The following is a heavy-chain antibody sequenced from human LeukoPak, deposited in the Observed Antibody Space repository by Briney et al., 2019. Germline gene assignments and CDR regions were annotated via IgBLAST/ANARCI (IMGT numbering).Heavy chain of an antibody. CDR3: ARSKYYDFWSGYYMYYFDY. CDR1: GGSIRSYY. D-gene: IGHD3-3*01. Sequence: SETLSLTCTVSGGSIRSYYWSWIRQPPGKGLEWIAYIYYSGSTNYNPSLKSRVTISVDTSKNQFSLKLSSVTAADTAVYYCARSKYYDFWSGYYMYYFDYWGQGTLVTVSS. CDR2: IYYSGST. J-gene: IGHJ4*02. V-gene: IGHV4-59*01.